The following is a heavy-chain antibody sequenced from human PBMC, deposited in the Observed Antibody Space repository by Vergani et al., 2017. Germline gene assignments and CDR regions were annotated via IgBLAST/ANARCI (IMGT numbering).Heavy chain of an antibody. Sequence: LVESGGGLVQPGGSLRLFCAASSFSVSSHYMTWLRQAPGKGLEWVSTINIGGRTSYADSVKGRLTLTRDDSKNTLHLQMNSLRPEDTAVYYCARGMTTETTDLDGFDIWGQGTMVSVSS. CDR3: ARGMTTETTDLDGFDI. D-gene: IGHD4-17*01. CDR2: INIGGRT. CDR1: SFSVSSHY. J-gene: IGHJ3*02. V-gene: IGHV3-66*02.